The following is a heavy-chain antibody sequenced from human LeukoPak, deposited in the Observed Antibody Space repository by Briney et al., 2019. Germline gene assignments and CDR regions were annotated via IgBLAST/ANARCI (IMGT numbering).Heavy chain of an antibody. J-gene: IGHJ4*02. CDR1: GGSISGGNYY. D-gene: IGHD2-2*01. CDR2: IHYSGAM. Sequence: SETLSLTCTVSGGSISGGNYYWGWIRQPPGKGLEWIGSIHYSGAMYYKPSLRSRVAISVDTSKNQFSLKLSSVTAADTAVYYCARPPGISTSFWDRGQGTLVTVSS. V-gene: IGHV4-39*01. CDR3: ARPPGISTSFWD.